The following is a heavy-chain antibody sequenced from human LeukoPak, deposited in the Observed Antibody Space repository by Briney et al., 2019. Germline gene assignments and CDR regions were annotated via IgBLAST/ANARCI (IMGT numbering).Heavy chain of an antibody. CDR2: INWDGSNT. D-gene: IGHD6-13*01. CDR1: GGTTDDYG. V-gene: IGHV3-20*04. CDR3: VKDLSSNWYSFDY. J-gene: IGHJ4*02. Sequence: VGSLRLSCAVSGGTTDDYGMSWVRQSPWKGRESVSGINWDGSNTYYAEAVKGRFTISRDSAEKSLYLHMNSLRDDDTAFYYCVKDLSSNWYSFDYWGQGTLVTVSS.